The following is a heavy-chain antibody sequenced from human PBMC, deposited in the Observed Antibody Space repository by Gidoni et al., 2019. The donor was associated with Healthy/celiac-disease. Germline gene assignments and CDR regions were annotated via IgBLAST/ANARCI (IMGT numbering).Heavy chain of an antibody. Sequence: QVQLVQSGAEVKKPWSSVKVSCKASGGTFSSYAISWVRQAPGQGLEWMGRIIPILGIANYAQKFQGRVTITADKSTSTAYMELSSLRSEDTAVYYCAGEGILWPRNDYYYGMDVWGQGTTVTVSS. CDR2: IIPILGIA. D-gene: IGHD2-21*01. CDR3: AGEGILWPRNDYYYGMDV. CDR1: GGTFSSYA. V-gene: IGHV1-69*04. J-gene: IGHJ6*02.